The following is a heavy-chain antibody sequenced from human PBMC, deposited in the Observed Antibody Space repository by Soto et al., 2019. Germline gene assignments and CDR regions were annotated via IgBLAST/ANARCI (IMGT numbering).Heavy chain of an antibody. V-gene: IGHV1-69*02. CDR2: IIPILGIA. J-gene: IGHJ3*02. D-gene: IGHD5-12*01. CDR1: GGTFSSYT. CDR3: AGPGYGDAFDI. Sequence: QVQLVQSGAEVKKPGSSVKVSCTASGGTFSSYTISWVRQAPGQGLEWMGRIIPILGIANYAQKFQGRVTITADKSTSTAYMELSSLRSEDMAVYYCAGPGYGDAFDIWGQGTMVTVSS.